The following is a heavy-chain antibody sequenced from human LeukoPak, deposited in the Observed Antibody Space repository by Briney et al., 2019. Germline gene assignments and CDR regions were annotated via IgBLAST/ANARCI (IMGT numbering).Heavy chain of an antibody. CDR2: IYYSGST. D-gene: IGHD1-26*01. CDR3: ARSSLVGDTPPDF. CDR1: GVSICIGDYL. J-gene: IGHJ4*02. Sequence: SETVSLTCTVCGVSICIGDYLCPWIPQPPAKVVGWIVYIYYSGSTYYNPSLKSRVTISVDTSKNQFSLKLSSVTAADTAVYYCARSSLVGDTPPDFWGQGTLVTVSS. V-gene: IGHV4-30-4*01.